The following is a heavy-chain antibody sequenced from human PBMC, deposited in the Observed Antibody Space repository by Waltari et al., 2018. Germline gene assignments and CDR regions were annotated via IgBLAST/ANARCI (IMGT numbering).Heavy chain of an antibody. CDR1: GFTFSSYA. J-gene: IGHJ4*02. CDR3: ARGGDAMVRGVMGFDY. CDR2: IWYDGSNK. D-gene: IGHD3-10*01. V-gene: IGHV3-33*08. Sequence: VQLLESGGGLVQPGGSLRLSCAASGFTFSSYAMSWVRTAPGKGLEWVAVIWYDGSNKYYADSVKGRFTISRDNSKNTLYLQMNSLRAEDTAVYYCARGGDAMVRGVMGFDYWGQGTLVTVSS.